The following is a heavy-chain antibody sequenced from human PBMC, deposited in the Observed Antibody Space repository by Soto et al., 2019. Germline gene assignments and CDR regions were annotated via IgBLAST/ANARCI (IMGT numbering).Heavy chain of an antibody. V-gene: IGHV3-64D*08. CDR1: GFSFSGYA. J-gene: IGHJ4*02. D-gene: IGHD2-2*01. CDR2: ITNNGGTT. Sequence: GGSLRLSCSDSGFSFSGYAMHWVRQTPGKGLEYVSAITNNGGTTYYADSVKGRFTISRDNSKNTLYLQMSSLRAEDTAVYYCVRVGVCSSMSCYGYFDKWGQGALVTVSS. CDR3: VRVGVCSSMSCYGYFDK.